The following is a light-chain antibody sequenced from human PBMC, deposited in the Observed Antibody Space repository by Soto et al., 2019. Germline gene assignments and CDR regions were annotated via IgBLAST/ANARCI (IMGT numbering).Light chain of an antibody. CDR1: SSDVGGYNY. CDR3: CSYAGTYTWV. Sequence: QSVLTQPRSVSGSPGQSVTISCTGTSSDVGGYNYVSWYQQYPGKAPKLIIYDVTKRPSGVPDRFSGSKSANTASLTISGLQAEDEADYYCCSYAGTYTWVFGGGTKVTVL. V-gene: IGLV2-11*01. J-gene: IGLJ3*02. CDR2: DVT.